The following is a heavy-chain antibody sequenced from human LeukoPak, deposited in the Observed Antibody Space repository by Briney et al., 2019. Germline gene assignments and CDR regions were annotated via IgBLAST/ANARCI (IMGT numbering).Heavy chain of an antibody. Sequence: GGSLRLSCAASGFIFSNSWMHWVRQAPGKGLVWVSRINFDGSSTSHADSVKGRFTISRDNAKNTLYLQMNSLRAEDTAVYYCARARPPLYYFDYWGQGTLVTVSS. J-gene: IGHJ4*02. V-gene: IGHV3-74*01. CDR3: ARARPPLYYFDY. CDR2: INFDGSST. CDR1: GFIFSNSW.